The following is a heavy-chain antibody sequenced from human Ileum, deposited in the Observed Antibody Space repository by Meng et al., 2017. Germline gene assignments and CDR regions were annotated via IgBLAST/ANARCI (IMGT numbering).Heavy chain of an antibody. CDR3: ARIGSYLWAFDI. CDR1: GFTFSIYA. V-gene: IGHV3-23*01. CDR2: VGGIDGST. D-gene: IGHD1-26*01. Sequence: GGSLRLSCAASGFTFSIYAMGWVRQAPGKGLEWVSTVGGIDGSTFYADSVRGRFTISRDNSKNSLYLQMNSLRAEDTAVYYCARIGSYLWAFDIWGQGTMVTVSS. J-gene: IGHJ3*02.